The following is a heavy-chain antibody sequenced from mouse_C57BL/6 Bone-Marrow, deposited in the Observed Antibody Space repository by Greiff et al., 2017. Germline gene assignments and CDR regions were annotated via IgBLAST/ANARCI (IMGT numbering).Heavy chain of an antibody. Sequence: VQLQQSGTVLARPGASVKMSCKTSGYTFTSYWMHWVKQRPVQGLEWIGAIYPGNSDTSYNQKFKGKAKLTAVTSASTAYMELSSLTNEDSAVYYCTRGRTFTFYFDYWGQGTTLTVSS. V-gene: IGHV1-5*01. CDR1: GYTFTSYW. D-gene: IGHD1-1*01. CDR2: IYPGNSDT. CDR3: TRGRTFTFYFDY. J-gene: IGHJ2*01.